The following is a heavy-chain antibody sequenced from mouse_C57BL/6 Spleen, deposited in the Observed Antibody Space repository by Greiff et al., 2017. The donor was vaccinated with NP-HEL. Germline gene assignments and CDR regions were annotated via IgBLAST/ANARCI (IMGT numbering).Heavy chain of an antibody. J-gene: IGHJ4*01. Sequence: VQLQQSGPELVKPGASVKISCKASGYAFSSSWMNWVKQRPGKGLEWIGRIYPGDGDTNYNVKFKGKATLTADKSSSTAYMQLSSRTSEDSAVYFCASWIGARDAMDDWGQGTSVTVSS. D-gene: IGHD3-3*01. CDR2: IYPGDGDT. V-gene: IGHV1-82*01. CDR3: ASWIGARDAMDD. CDR1: GYAFSSSW.